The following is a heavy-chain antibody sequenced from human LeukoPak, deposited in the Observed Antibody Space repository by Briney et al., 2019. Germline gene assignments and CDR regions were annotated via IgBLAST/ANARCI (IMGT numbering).Heavy chain of an antibody. D-gene: IGHD1-26*01. J-gene: IGHJ4*02. CDR2: ISYDGSNK. Sequence: GGSLRLSCAASGFTFSSYGMHWVRQAPGKGLEWVAVISYDGSNKYYADSVKGRFTISRDNAKNSLYLQMNSLRAEDTGVYYCASWGEGALDNWGQGTLVTVSS. CDR1: GFTFSSYG. V-gene: IGHV3-30*03. CDR3: ASWGEGALDN.